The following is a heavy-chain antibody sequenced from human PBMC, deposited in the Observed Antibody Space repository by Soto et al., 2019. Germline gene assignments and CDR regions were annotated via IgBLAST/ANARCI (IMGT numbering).Heavy chain of an antibody. CDR3: AKDEEVVVVITTGFDY. Sequence: QVQLVESGGGVVQPGRSLRLSCAASGFTFSSYGMHWVRQAPGKGLEWVAVISYDGSNKYYADSVKGRFTISRDNSKNTLYLQMNSLRAEDTAVYYCAKDEEVVVVITTGFDYWGQGTPVTVSS. CDR2: ISYDGSNK. V-gene: IGHV3-30*18. CDR1: GFTFSSYG. J-gene: IGHJ4*02. D-gene: IGHD3-22*01.